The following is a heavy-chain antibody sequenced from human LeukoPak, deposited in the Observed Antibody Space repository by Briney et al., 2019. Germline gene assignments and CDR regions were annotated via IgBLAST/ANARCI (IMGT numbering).Heavy chain of an antibody. V-gene: IGHV3-7*05. J-gene: IGHJ4*02. CDR2: IKQDGSEK. CDR1: GFTFSNYW. Sequence: GGSLRLSCAASGFTFSNYWMSWVRQAPGKGLAWVAKIKQDGSEKYYVDSVKGRFTISRDNAKNSLYLQMNSLRAEDTAVYYCARGGYYDSSGRNFDYWGQGTLVPVSS. D-gene: IGHD3-22*01. CDR3: ARGGYYDSSGRNFDY.